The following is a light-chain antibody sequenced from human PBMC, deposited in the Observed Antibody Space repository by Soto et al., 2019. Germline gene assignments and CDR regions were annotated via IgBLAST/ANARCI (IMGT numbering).Light chain of an antibody. V-gene: IGKV1-5*03. J-gene: IGKJ1*01. CDR2: KAS. Sequence: DIQMTQSPSTLSGSVGDRVTITCRASQTISSWLAWYQQKAGKAPKLLIYKASTLKSGVPSRFSGSGSGTEFTLTISSLQPDDFTTYYCQHYNSYSEAFSQGTKVDVK. CDR1: QTISSW. CDR3: QHYNSYSEA.